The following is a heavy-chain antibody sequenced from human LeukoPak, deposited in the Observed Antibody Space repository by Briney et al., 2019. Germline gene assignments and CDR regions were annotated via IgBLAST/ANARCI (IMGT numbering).Heavy chain of an antibody. V-gene: IGHV3-21*01. Sequence: GGCLRLSCAASGFTFSSYSMNWVRQAPGKGLEWVSSISSSSSYIYYADSVKGRFTISRDNAKNSLYLQMNSLRAEDTAVYYCARDRFPTYYYDSSGYTDAFDIWGQGTMVTVSS. CDR3: ARDRFPTYYYDSSGYTDAFDI. CDR2: ISSSSSYI. J-gene: IGHJ3*02. D-gene: IGHD3-22*01. CDR1: GFTFSSYS.